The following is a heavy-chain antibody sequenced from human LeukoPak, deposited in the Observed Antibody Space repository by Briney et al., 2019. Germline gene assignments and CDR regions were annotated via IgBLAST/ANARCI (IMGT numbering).Heavy chain of an antibody. D-gene: IGHD3-22*01. Sequence: ASVKVSCKASGGTFSSYAISWVRQATGQGLEWMGWMNPNSGNTGYAQKYQGRVTMTRNTSISTAYMELSSLRSEDTAVYYCARGPTMIVVVITGTYYFDYWGQGTLVTVSS. V-gene: IGHV1-8*02. CDR3: ARGPTMIVVVITGTYYFDY. J-gene: IGHJ4*02. CDR1: GGTFSSYA. CDR2: MNPNSGNT.